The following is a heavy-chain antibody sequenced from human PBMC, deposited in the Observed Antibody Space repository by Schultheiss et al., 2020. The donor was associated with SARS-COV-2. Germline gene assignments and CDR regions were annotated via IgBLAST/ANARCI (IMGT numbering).Heavy chain of an antibody. CDR1: VFTFSSYS. J-gene: IGHJ4*02. V-gene: IGHV3-64D*06. D-gene: IGHD6-13*01. CDR2: ISSNGGST. CDR3: VKAKSSSSWYVLPFDY. Sequence: GGSLRLSCAASVFTFSSYSMNWVRQAPGKGLEYVSAISSNGGSTYYADSVKGRFTISRDNSKNTLYLQMSSLRAEDTAVYYCVKAKSSSSWYVLPFDYWGQGTLVTVSS.